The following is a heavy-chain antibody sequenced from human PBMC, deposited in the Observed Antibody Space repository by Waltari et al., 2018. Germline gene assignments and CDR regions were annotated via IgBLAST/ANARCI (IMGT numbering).Heavy chain of an antibody. CDR1: GFTFSSYS. Sequence: EVQLVESGGGLVKPGGSLRLSCAASGFTFSSYSMNWVRQAPGKGLEWVSSISSSSSYIYYADSVKGRFTSSRDNAKNSLYLQMNSLRAEDTAVYYCARDSGLVVPREAFDIWGQGTMVTVSS. D-gene: IGHD2-2*01. CDR3: ARDSGLVVPREAFDI. J-gene: IGHJ3*02. CDR2: ISSSSSYI. V-gene: IGHV3-21*01.